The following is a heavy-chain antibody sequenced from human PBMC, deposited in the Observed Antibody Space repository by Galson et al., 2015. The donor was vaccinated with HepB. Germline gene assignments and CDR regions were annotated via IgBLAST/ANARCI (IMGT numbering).Heavy chain of an antibody. J-gene: IGHJ4*01. CDR2: INSNTGGT. V-gene: IGHV1-2*06. CDR1: GYTFTEYY. CDR3: ARDDFWSGYLHFDY. Sequence: SVKVSCKASGYTFTEYYMHWVRQAPGQGLEWMGRINSNTGGTNYAQRFQGRVTMTRDTSVSTVYMELSRLRSDDTAVYFCARDDFWSGYLHFDYWGHGTLVTVSS. D-gene: IGHD3-3*01.